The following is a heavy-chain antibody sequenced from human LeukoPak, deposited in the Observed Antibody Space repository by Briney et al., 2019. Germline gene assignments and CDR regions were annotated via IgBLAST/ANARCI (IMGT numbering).Heavy chain of an antibody. CDR1: GFTFSSHA. CDR3: AKDVVSLSWFDP. J-gene: IGHJ5*02. D-gene: IGHD2/OR15-2a*01. V-gene: IGHV3-23*01. Sequence: PGGSLRLSCAASGFTFSSHAMSWVRQAPGKGLEWVSAISGSGGSTYYADSVKGRFTISRDNSKNTLYLQMNSLRAEDTAVYYCAKDVVSLSWFDPWGQGTLVTVSS. CDR2: ISGSGGST.